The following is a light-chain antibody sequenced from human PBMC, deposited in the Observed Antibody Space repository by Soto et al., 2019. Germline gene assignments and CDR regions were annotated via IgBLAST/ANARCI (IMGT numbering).Light chain of an antibody. Sequence: DIQMTQFPSSLSASIRDRVTITCRASQSISRYLNWYQQIPGKAPKLLIYAASSLQSGVPSRFSGSGSGTDFTLTISSLQPEDFATYHCQQSSNSPPTFGQGTKLEIK. CDR1: QSISRY. CDR2: AAS. CDR3: QQSSNSPPT. V-gene: IGKV1-39*01. J-gene: IGKJ2*01.